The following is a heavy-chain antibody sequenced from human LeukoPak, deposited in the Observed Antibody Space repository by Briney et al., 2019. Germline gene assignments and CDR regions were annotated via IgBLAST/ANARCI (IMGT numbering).Heavy chain of an antibody. CDR2: ISGGGSTI. Sequence: GGSLRLSCAASGFTFSSYEMNWVRQAPGKGLEWVSYISGGGSTIYYADSVKGRFTISRDNAKNSLYLQLNSLRAEDTAVYYCARDSSSWDFSYWGQGTLVTVSS. V-gene: IGHV3-48*03. CDR3: ARDSSSWDFSY. CDR1: GFTFSSYE. D-gene: IGHD6-13*01. J-gene: IGHJ4*02.